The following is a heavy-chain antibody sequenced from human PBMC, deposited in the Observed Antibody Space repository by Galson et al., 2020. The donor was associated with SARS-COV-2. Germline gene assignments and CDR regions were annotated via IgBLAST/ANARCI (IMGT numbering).Heavy chain of an antibody. CDR1: GFTFSSYS. D-gene: IGHD2-21*01. V-gene: IGHV3-21*01. J-gene: IGHJ6*03. CDR3: ARDLAYCGGDCYFFYYYYMDV. CDR2: ISSSSSYI. Sequence: NSGGSLRLSCAASGFTFSSYSMNWVRQAPGKGLEWVSSISSSSSYIYYADSVKGRFTISRDNAKNSLYLQMNSLRAEDTAVYYCARDLAYCGGDCYFFYYYYMDVWGKGTTVTVSS.